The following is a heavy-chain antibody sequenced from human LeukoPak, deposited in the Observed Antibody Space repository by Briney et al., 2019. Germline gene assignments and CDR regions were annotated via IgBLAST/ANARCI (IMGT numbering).Heavy chain of an antibody. V-gene: IGHV3-30-3*01. CDR2: ISYDGSNK. D-gene: IGHD6-6*01. Sequence: GGSLRLSCAASGFTFSSFAMHWVRQAPGKGLEWVAVISYDGSNKYYADSVKGRFTISRDNSKNTLYLQMNSLRAEDTAVYYCARARGYSSSPRGPDYWGQGTLVTVSS. CDR1: GFTFSSFA. CDR3: ARARGYSSSPRGPDY. J-gene: IGHJ4*02.